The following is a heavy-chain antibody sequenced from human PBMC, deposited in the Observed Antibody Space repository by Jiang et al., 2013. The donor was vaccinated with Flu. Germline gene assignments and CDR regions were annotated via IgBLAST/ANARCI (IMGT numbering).Heavy chain of an antibody. D-gene: IGHD2-8*01. J-gene: IGHJ6*02. Sequence: YNNYAVSVKSRITINPDTSKNQFSLQLNSVTPEDTAVYYCARGRYTNFVDYYYYGMDVWGQGTTVTVSS. CDR2: YN. CDR3: ARGRYTNFVDYYYYGMDV. V-gene: IGHV6-1*01.